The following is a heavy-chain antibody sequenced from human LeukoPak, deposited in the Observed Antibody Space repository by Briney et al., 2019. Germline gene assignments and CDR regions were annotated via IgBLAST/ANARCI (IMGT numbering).Heavy chain of an antibody. J-gene: IGHJ4*02. CDR3: ARPGAPAGYFDY. V-gene: IGHV4-34*01. Sequence: SETLSLTCAVYGGSFSGYYWSWIRQPPGKGLEWIGEINHSGSTNYNPSLKSRVTISVDTSKNQFSLKLSSVTAADTAVYYCARPGAPAGYFDYWGQGTLVTVSS. CDR2: INHSGST. CDR1: GGSFSGYY. D-gene: IGHD1-26*01.